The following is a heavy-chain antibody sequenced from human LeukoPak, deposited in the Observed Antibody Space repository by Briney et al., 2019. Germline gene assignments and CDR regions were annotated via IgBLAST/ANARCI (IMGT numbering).Heavy chain of an antibody. V-gene: IGHV3-23*01. Sequence: GSLRLSCAASGFTFSSYAMSWVRQAPGKGLEWVSAISGSGGSTYYADSVKGRFSISRDNSKNTLYLQMNSLRAEDTAVYYCAKGIKTTTVTTGLDYWGQGTLVTVSS. CDR1: GFTFSSYA. D-gene: IGHD4-11*01. J-gene: IGHJ4*02. CDR3: AKGIKTTTVTTGLDY. CDR2: ISGSGGST.